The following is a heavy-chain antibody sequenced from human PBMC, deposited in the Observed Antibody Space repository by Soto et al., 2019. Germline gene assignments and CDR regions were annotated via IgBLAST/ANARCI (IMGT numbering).Heavy chain of an antibody. J-gene: IGHJ6*02. V-gene: IGHV3-23*01. CDR2: ISGSGGST. CDR3: AKAPGDFWSGYYYYYYYGMDV. CDR1: GFTFSSYA. Sequence: GGSLRLSCAASGFTFSSYAMSWVRQAPGKGLEWVSAISGSGGSTYYADSVKGRFTISRDNSKNTLYLQMNSLRAEDTAVYYCAKAPGDFWSGYYYYYYYGMDVWGQGTTVTVSS. D-gene: IGHD3-3*01.